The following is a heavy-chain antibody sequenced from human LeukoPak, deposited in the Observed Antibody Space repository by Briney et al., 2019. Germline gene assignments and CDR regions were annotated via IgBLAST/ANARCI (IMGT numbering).Heavy chain of an antibody. D-gene: IGHD6-19*01. CDR2: TYYRSKWYN. Sequence: SQTLSLTCVVSGDSVSSKNGAWNWIRQSPSRGLEWLGRTYYRSKWYNDYTESMEGRMTISQDTSKNQYPLHLNSVTPDDTAVYYCARDFGTTGWHTFDYWGQGTLVTVSS. CDR3: ARDFGTTGWHTFDY. V-gene: IGHV6-1*01. CDR1: GDSVSSKNGA. J-gene: IGHJ4*02.